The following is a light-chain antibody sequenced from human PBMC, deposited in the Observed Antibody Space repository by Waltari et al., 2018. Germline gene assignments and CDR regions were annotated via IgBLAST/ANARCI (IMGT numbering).Light chain of an antibody. CDR1: QGISNY. Sequence: DIQMTQSPSSLSASVGDRVTITCRASQGISNYLAWYQQKPGKVPKLLIYAAATLQSVVPSRFSCSGSGTDFTLTISSLQPEDVATYYCQQYNNWPPGYTFGQGTKLEIK. V-gene: IGKV1-27*01. CDR2: AAA. CDR3: QQYNNWPPGYT. J-gene: IGKJ2*01.